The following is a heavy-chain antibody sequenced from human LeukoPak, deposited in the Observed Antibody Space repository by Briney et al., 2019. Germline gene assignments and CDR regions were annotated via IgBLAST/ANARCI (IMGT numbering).Heavy chain of an antibody. CDR3: AKDEGRTGDSGYYYYGMDV. D-gene: IGHD7-27*01. CDR2: ISGSGGST. Sequence: GGSLRLSCAASGFTFSSYAMSWVRQAPGKGLEWVSAISGSGGSTYYADSVKGRFTISRDNSKNTLYLQMNSLRAEDTAVYYCAKDEGRTGDSGYYYYGMDVWGQGTTVTVSS. CDR1: GFTFSSYA. J-gene: IGHJ6*02. V-gene: IGHV3-23*01.